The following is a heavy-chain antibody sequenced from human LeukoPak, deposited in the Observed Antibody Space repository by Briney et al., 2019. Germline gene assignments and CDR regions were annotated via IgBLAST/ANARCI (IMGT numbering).Heavy chain of an antibody. CDR1: GFTSSSYW. CDR3: ARDMSPSRYSSGWYA. D-gene: IGHD6-19*01. J-gene: IGHJ5*02. CDR2: IKQDGSEK. V-gene: IGHV3-7*03. Sequence: GGSLRLSCAASGFTSSSYWMSWVRQAPGKGLEWVANIKQDGSEKYYVDSVKGRFTISRDNAKNSLYLQMNSLRAEDTAVYYCARDMSPSRYSSGWYAWGQGTLVTVSS.